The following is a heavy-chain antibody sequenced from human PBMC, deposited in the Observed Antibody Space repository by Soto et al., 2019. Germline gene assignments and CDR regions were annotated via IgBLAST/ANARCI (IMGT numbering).Heavy chain of an antibody. J-gene: IGHJ3*02. Sequence: GGSLRLSCAASGFTFSGYAMSWVRQAPGKGLEWVSVIHGGGNSAYYADSVKGRFTISRDNSKNTLYLQMSSLRAEDTAVYYCARGFSGGYYVLGAFAIWGQGTMVTVSS. D-gene: IGHD1-26*01. CDR1: GFTFSGYA. V-gene: IGHV3-23*01. CDR3: ARGFSGGYYVLGAFAI. CDR2: IHGGGNSA.